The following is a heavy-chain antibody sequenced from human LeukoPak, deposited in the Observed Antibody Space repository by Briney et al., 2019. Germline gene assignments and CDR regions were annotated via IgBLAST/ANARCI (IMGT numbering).Heavy chain of an antibody. D-gene: IGHD5-18*01. CDR2: IYYSGST. CDR3: ARVVDTAIGY. V-gene: IGHV4-59*01. CDR1: GGSIGSYY. Sequence: SETLSLTCTVSGGSIGSYYWSWIRQPPGKGLEWIGYIYYSGSTNYNPSLKSRVTISVDTSKNQFSLKLSSVSAADTAVYYCARVVDTAIGYWGQGTLVTVSS. J-gene: IGHJ4*02.